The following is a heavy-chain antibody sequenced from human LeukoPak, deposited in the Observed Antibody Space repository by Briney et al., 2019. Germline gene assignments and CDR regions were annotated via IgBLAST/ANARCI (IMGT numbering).Heavy chain of an antibody. CDR2: IYHIGST. J-gene: IGHJ4*02. CDR3: AGARRGATRYFDY. D-gene: IGHD1-26*01. V-gene: IGHV4-4*03. Sequence: PPGPLSLTCAVSGASIITSNGWGWVRRPPGKGLEWIGEIYHIGSTNYNPSLKSRVSISIHKSKNQFSLKLSSVTAADTAVYYCAGARRGATRYFDYWGQGTLVTVSS. CDR1: GASIITSNG.